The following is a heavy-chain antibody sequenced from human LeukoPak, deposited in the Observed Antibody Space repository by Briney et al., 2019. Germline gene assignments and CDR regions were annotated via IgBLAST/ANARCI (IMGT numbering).Heavy chain of an antibody. CDR2: ISGNGVKT. CDR3: AAGTFTFDY. CDR1: GFAFSTYA. Sequence: GGSLRLSCAASGFAFSTYAMSWVRQAPGKGLEWVSAISGNGVKTYYTDSVKGRFTFFRDNSKNTLYLQMNSLRAEDTAVYYCAAGTFTFDYWGQGTLVTVSS. V-gene: IGHV3-23*01. D-gene: IGHD1-26*01. J-gene: IGHJ4*02.